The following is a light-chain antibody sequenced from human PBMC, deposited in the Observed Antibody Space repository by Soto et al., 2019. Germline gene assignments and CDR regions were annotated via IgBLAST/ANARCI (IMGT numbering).Light chain of an antibody. CDR1: QDIRNY. CDR2: AAS. V-gene: IGKV1-27*01. J-gene: IGKJ1*01. Sequence: DIQMTQSPSSLSASVGDRVTITCRASQDIRNYLAWYQQKPGKVPKLLIYAASTLQSGVPSRFSGSGSGTDFTLTISSLQPEVVASYYCQKYNSAPKTFGQGTKVEIK. CDR3: QKYNSAPKT.